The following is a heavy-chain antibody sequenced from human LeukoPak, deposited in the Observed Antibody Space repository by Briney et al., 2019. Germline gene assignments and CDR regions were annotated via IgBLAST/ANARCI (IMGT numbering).Heavy chain of an antibody. CDR1: GGSFSGNY. Sequence: SETLSLTWAVYGGSFSGNYWSWIRQPPGKGLEWIGEINHSGSTNYNPSLKSRVTISVDTSKNQFSLKLSSVTAADTAVYYCARGGWGYYDISGYCDYWGQGTLVTVSS. CDR3: ARGGWGYYDISGYCDY. J-gene: IGHJ4*02. CDR2: INHSGST. V-gene: IGHV4-34*01. D-gene: IGHD3-22*01.